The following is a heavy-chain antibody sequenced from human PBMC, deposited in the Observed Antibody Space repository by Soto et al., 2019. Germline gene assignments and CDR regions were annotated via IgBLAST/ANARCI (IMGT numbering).Heavy chain of an antibody. V-gene: IGHV3-74*01. Sequence: GGSLRLSCAASGFTFSSYWMHWVRQAPGKGLVWVSRINSDGSSTSYADSVKGRFTISRDNAKNTLYLQMNSLRAEDTAVYYCASERRSGAFDYWGQGTLVTVSS. CDR2: INSDGSST. D-gene: IGHD7-27*01. CDR1: GFTFSSYW. CDR3: ASERRSGAFDY. J-gene: IGHJ4*02.